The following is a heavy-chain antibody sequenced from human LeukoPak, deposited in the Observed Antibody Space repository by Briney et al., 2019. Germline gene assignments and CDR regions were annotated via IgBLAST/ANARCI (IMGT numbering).Heavy chain of an antibody. Sequence: PSETLSLTCGVFGVSINDYYWSWIRQSPGKGLEWIGEISHTEGTRYNPSLESRVSMSVGTSENQLSLKLIFVTAADTAVYYCARIRCGHSGSVCYNHWGLGTLVTVSS. J-gene: IGHJ1*01. D-gene: IGHD3-9*01. CDR2: ISHTEGT. V-gene: IGHV4-34*01. CDR3: ARIRCGHSGSVCYNH. CDR1: GVSINDYY.